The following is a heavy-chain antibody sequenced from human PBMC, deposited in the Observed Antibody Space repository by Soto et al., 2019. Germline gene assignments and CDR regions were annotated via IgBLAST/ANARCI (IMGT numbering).Heavy chain of an antibody. CDR2: ITAHRGRT. D-gene: IGHD3-3*01. Sequence: EIQLLESGGGLVQPGGSLRLSCAASGFTFSSYAMVWVRQAPGKGLEWVSTITAHRGRTAYGDSVKGRFTISRANSKSTLYLQMNSLRVEDTAAYYFAKYPEWPNRYFDYWGKVTLFTVSS. V-gene: IGHV3-23*01. CDR1: GFTFSSYA. CDR3: AKYPEWPNRYFDY. J-gene: IGHJ4*02.